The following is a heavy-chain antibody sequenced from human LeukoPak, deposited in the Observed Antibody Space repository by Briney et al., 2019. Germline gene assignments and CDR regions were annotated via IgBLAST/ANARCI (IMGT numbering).Heavy chain of an antibody. CDR2: ISAYNGNT. CDR3: ATPQPYGDYAVGHY. J-gene: IGHJ4*02. D-gene: IGHD4-17*01. V-gene: IGHV1-18*01. CDR1: GYTFISYG. Sequence: ASVKVSCKASGYTFISYGISWVRQAPGQGLEWMGWISAYNGNTSYAQKLQGRVTMTEDTSTDTAYMELSSLRSEDTAVYYCATPQPYGDYAVGHYWGQGTLVTVSS.